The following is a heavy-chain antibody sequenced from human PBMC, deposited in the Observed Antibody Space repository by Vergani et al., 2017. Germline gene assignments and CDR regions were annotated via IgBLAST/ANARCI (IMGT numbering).Heavy chain of an antibody. D-gene: IGHD1-1*01. Sequence: HVQMVESGGGVVQPGRSLRLSCAVSGFRFSDYGMHWVRQAPGRGLEWVALISYDGDTTYDEDSVKGRFTISRDNSKNTLFLQMHSLRVEDTALYYCAKFPLNITTPDRGDFWGQGSLVTVSS. CDR2: ISYDGDTT. CDR3: AKFPLNITTPDRGDF. V-gene: IGHV3-30*18. J-gene: IGHJ4*02. CDR1: GFRFSDYG.